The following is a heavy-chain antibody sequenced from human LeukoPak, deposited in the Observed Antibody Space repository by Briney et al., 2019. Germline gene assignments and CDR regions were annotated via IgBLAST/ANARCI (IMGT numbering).Heavy chain of an antibody. D-gene: IGHD2-2*01. CDR2: IYYSGST. J-gene: IGHJ4*02. V-gene: IGHV4-39*01. CDR3: AGQYCSSTTCYDLFDY. Sequence: PSETLSLTCTVSGGSISSSSYYWGWIRQPPGKGLEWIGSIYYSGSTYYNPSLKSRLTISVDTSKNQFSLKLSSVTAADTALYYCAGQYCSSTTCYDLFDYWGQGTLVTVSS. CDR1: GGSISSSSYY.